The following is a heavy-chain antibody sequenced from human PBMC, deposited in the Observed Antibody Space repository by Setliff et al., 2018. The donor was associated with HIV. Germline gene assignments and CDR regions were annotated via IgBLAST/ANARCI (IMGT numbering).Heavy chain of an antibody. CDR3: ARSRTDDGSGRYYNNDWFDS. CDR2: IIPILGTT. V-gene: IGHV1-69*13. J-gene: IGHJ5*01. D-gene: IGHD3-10*01. CDR1: GGTFSSYA. Sequence: GASVKVSCKAPGGTFSSYAISWVRQAPGQGLEWMGGIIPILGTTNYAQKFQGRVTITADESTSTAYMELSSLRSEDTAVYYCARSRTDDGSGRYYNNDWFDSWGQGTLVTVSS.